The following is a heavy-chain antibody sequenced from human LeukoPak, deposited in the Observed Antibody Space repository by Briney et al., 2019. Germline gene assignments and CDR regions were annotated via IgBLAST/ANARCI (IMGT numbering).Heavy chain of an antibody. D-gene: IGHD2-15*01. Sequence: PGGSLRLSCAASGFTFSDYYMSWIRQAPGKGLEWVSYISSSSSTIYYADSVKGRFTISRDNAKNSLYLQMNSLRAEDTAVYYCARVRTRAASVYFDYWGQGTLVTVSP. CDR2: ISSSSSTI. CDR1: GFTFSDYY. J-gene: IGHJ4*02. CDR3: ARVRTRAASVYFDY. V-gene: IGHV3-11*04.